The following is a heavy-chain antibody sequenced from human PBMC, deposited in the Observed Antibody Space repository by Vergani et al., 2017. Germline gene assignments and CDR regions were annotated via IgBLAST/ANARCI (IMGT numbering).Heavy chain of an antibody. CDR3: ARWCNEKRLDS. CDR1: GFTFSSHC. J-gene: IGHJ5*01. D-gene: IGHD2-15*01. Sequence: QVQLVESEGGVVQPGRSLTLSCVASGFTFSSHCMHWVRQAPGKGLEWVAVIWYDGSNKYYGDSVKGRFTISRDNSKNTLYLQMNSLRVEDTAVYYCARWCNEKRLDSWGQGTLVTVSS. CDR2: IWYDGSNK. V-gene: IGHV3-33*01.